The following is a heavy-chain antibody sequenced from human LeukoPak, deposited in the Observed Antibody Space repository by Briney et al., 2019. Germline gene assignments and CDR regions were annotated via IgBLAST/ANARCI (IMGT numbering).Heavy chain of an antibody. Sequence: PSETLSLTCAVYGGSFSGYYWGWIRQPPGKGLEWIGSIYFSGSTYYNPSLKSRVTISVDTSKNQFSLKLSSVTAADTAVYYCARHEGPYYYDSSEAYRFDYWGQGTLVTVSS. V-gene: IGHV4-39*01. J-gene: IGHJ4*02. CDR2: IYFSGST. CDR3: ARHEGPYYYDSSEAYRFDY. CDR1: GGSFSGYY. D-gene: IGHD3-22*01.